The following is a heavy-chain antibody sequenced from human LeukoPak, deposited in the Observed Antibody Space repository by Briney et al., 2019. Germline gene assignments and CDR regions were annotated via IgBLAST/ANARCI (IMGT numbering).Heavy chain of an antibody. D-gene: IGHD3-3*01. J-gene: IGHJ4*02. V-gene: IGHV3-21*01. CDR2: ISSSSSYI. CDR1: GFTFSSYS. Sequence: GGSLRLSCAASGFTFSSYSMNWVRQAPGKGLEWVSSISSSSSYIYYADSVKGRFTISRDNAKNSLYLQMNSLRAEDTAVYYCARVPDFWSGYSYFDYWGQGTLVTVSS. CDR3: ARVPDFWSGYSYFDY.